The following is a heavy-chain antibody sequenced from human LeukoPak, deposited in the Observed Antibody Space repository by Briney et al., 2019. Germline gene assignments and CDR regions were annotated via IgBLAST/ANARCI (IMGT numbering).Heavy chain of an antibody. CDR2: ISSSSSYI. D-gene: IGHD3-22*01. CDR1: GFTFSSYS. V-gene: IGHV3-21*01. CDR3: ARVLYYYDSSGYYYPLYYYYYMDV. J-gene: IGHJ6*03. Sequence: GGSLRLSCAASGFTFSSYSMNWIRQAPGKGLEWVSSISSSSSYIYYADSVKGRFTISRDNAKNSLYLQMNSLRAGDTAVYYCARVLYYYDSSGYYYPLYYYYYMDVWGKGTTVTVSS.